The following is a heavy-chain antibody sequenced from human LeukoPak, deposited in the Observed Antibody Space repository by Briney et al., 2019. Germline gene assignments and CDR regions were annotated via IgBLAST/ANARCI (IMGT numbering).Heavy chain of an antibody. J-gene: IGHJ6*02. V-gene: IGHV3-21*01. CDR3: ARVEKDIVVVVADRSPYDYYGMDV. Sequence: GGSLRLSCAASGFTFSSYTMNWVRQAPGKGLEWVSSISSSSSYIYYADSVKGRFTISRDNSKNSLYLQMNSLRAEDTAVYYCARVEKDIVVVVADRSPYDYYGMDVWGQGTTVTVSS. CDR2: ISSSSSYI. CDR1: GFTFSSYT. D-gene: IGHD2-15*01.